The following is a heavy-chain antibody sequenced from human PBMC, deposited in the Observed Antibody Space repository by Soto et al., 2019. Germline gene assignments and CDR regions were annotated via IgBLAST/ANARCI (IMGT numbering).Heavy chain of an antibody. J-gene: IGHJ4*02. V-gene: IGHV3-15*01. CDR3: TTVTTPGG. Sequence: EVQLVESGGGLVKPGGSLRLSYAASGFTFSNAWMNWVRQSPWKGLEWVGRIQSKTDGGTTDYAAPVKGRFTISRDDSENTLYLQMNSLKTEDTAVYYCTTVTTPGGWGQGTLVTVSP. CDR1: GFTFSNAW. D-gene: IGHD4-4*01. CDR2: IQSKTDGGTT.